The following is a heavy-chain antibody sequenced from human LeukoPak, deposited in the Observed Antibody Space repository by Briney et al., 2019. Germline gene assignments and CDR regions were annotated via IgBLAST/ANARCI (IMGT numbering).Heavy chain of an antibody. CDR3: ARGPVGNYFDY. Sequence: PSETLSLTCTVSGGSISSSSYYWGWIRQPPGKGLEWIGSIYYSGSTFYNPSLKSRVTISVDTSKNQFSLKLSSLTAADTAVYYCARGPVGNYFDYWGQGTLVTVSS. D-gene: IGHD7-27*01. V-gene: IGHV4-39*07. J-gene: IGHJ4*02. CDR1: GGSISSSSYY. CDR2: IYYSGST.